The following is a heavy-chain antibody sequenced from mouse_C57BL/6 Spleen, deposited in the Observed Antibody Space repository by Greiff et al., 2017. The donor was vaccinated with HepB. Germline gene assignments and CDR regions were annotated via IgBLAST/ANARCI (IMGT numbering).Heavy chain of an antibody. CDR3: ARSRAGSNYAMDY. Sequence: QVHVKQPGAELVKPGASVKLSCKASGYTFTSYWMHWVKQRPGRGLEWIGRIDPNSGGTKYNEKFKSKATLTVDKPSSTAYMQLSSLTSEDSAVYYCARSRAGSNYAMDYWGQGTSVTVSS. CDR2: IDPNSGGT. V-gene: IGHV1-72*01. J-gene: IGHJ4*01. CDR1: GYTFTSYW. D-gene: IGHD1-1*01.